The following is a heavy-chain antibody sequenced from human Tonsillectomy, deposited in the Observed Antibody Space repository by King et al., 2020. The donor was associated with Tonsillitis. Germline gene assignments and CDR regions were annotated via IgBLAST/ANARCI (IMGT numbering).Heavy chain of an antibody. CDR1: GYSLTELS. CDR3: ATGAFGDASITMILVADFDF. D-gene: IGHD3-22*01. CDR2: FDPEDGET. V-gene: IGHV1-24*01. J-gene: IGHJ4*02. Sequence: QLVQSGAEVKKPGASVKVSCKVSGYSLTELSIHWVRQAPGKGLEWMGGFDPEDGETIYAQKFQGRVTITEDTSTDTAYMELSRLRSEDTAVYYCATGAFGDASITMILVADFDFWGQGTLVTVSS.